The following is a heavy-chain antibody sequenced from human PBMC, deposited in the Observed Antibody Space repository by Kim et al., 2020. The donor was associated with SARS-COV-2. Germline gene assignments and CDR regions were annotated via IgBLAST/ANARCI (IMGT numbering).Heavy chain of an antibody. V-gene: IGHV4-34*01. Sequence: NCNPCLESRVTISVDTSKNQFSLKLSSVTAADTAVYYCARGAHTLRDFDYWGQGTLVTVSS. J-gene: IGHJ4*02. CDR3: ARGAHTLRDFDY.